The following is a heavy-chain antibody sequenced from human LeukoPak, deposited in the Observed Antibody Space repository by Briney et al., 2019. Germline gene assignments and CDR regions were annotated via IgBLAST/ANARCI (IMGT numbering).Heavy chain of an antibody. CDR1: GFTFSSYA. CDR2: ITSTGGTT. J-gene: IGHJ4*02. Sequence: GGSLRLSCSPSGFTFSSYALSWVRQAPGKGLEYVSGITSTGGTTYYADSVKGRFTISRDNSENTLYLQMSSLRPEDTALYYCVKRSCSGGTCPLDYWGQGSLVTVSS. D-gene: IGHD2-15*01. CDR3: VKRSCSGGTCPLDY. V-gene: IGHV3-64D*09.